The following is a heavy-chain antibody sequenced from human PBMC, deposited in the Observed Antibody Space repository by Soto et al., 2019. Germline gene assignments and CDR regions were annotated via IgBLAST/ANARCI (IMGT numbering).Heavy chain of an antibody. CDR1: GGSISSSSYY. J-gene: IGHJ4*02. Sequence: QLQLQESGPGLVKPSETLSLTCTVSGGSISSSSYYWGWIRQPPGKGLEWIGTIYYSGSTYYHPSLKRRVTISVDTYKNQFSLQLNSVTAADTAVYYCARELRGYRGPPNIDYWGQGTLVTVSS. V-gene: IGHV4-39*02. CDR3: ARELRGYRGPPNIDY. CDR2: IYYSGST. D-gene: IGHD5-12*01.